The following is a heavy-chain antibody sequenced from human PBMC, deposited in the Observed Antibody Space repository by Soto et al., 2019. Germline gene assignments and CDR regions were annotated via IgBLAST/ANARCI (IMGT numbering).Heavy chain of an antibody. CDR3: GAGQYFSDY. CDR1: GFTFSSYG. V-gene: IGHV3-30*03. D-gene: IGHD6-13*01. Sequence: GGSLRLSCAASGFTFSSYGMHWVRQAPGKGLEWVAIISYDGSNKYYGDSVKGRFTISRDNSKNTLYLQMNSLRVEDTAVYYCGAGQYFSDYWGQGTLVTVSS. CDR2: ISYDGSNK. J-gene: IGHJ4*02.